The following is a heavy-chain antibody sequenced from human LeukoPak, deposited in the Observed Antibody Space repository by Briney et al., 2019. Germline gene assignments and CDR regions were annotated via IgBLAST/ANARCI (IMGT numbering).Heavy chain of an antibody. J-gene: IGHJ4*02. CDR3: ARGRPRSVVPTAPFDY. D-gene: IGHD2-2*01. CDR1: GGSFSGYY. V-gene: IGHV4-34*01. Sequence: PSETLSLTCAVYGGSFSGYYWSWIRQPPGKGLEWIGEINHSGSTNYNPSLKSRVTISVDTSKNQFSLKLSSVTAADTAVYYCARGRPRSVVPTAPFDYWGQGTLVTVSS. CDR2: INHSGST.